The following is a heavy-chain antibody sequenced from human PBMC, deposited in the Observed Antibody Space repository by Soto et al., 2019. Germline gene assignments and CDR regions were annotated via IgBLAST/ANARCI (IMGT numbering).Heavy chain of an antibody. CDR2: IIPIFGTA. D-gene: IGHD2-2*02. Sequence: SVKVSCKASGGTFSSYAISWVRQAPGQGLEWMGGIIPIFGTANYAQKFQGRVTITADKSTSTAYMELSSLRSEDTAVYYCEREHEGCDTSCYKDYYYYGMDVWGQGTTVTSP. J-gene: IGHJ6*02. CDR3: EREHEGCDTSCYKDYYYYGMDV. V-gene: IGHV1-69*06. CDR1: GGTFSSYA.